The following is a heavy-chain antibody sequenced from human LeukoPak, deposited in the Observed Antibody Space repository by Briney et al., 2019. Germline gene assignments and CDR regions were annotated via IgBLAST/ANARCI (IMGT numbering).Heavy chain of an antibody. D-gene: IGHD6-13*01. J-gene: IGHJ6*03. CDR2: ISAYNGNT. CDR1: GHTFTSYG. CDR3: AYASSSKHSYYYYYYMDV. Sequence: ASVKVSCKASGHTFTSYGISWVRQAPGQGLEWMGWISAYNGNTNYAQKLQGRVTMTTDTSTSTAYMELRSLRSDDTAVYYCAYASSSKHSYYYYYYMDVSGKGTTVTVSS. V-gene: IGHV1-18*01.